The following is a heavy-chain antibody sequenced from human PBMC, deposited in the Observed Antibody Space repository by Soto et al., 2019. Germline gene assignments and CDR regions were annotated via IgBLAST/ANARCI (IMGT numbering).Heavy chain of an antibody. D-gene: IGHD3-10*01. CDR2: FDPEDGET. CDR1: GYTLTELS. J-gene: IGHJ6*02. V-gene: IGHV1-24*01. CDR3: ATDGGAARRYYYYYGMDV. Sequence: GASVKVSCKVSGYTLTELSMHWVRQAPGKGLEWMGGFDPEDGETIYAQKFQGRVTMTEDTSTDTAYMELSSLRSEDTAVYYCATDGGAARRYYYYYGMDVWGQGTTGTVAS.